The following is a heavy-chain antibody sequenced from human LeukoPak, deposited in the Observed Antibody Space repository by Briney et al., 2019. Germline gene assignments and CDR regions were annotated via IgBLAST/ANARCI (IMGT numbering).Heavy chain of an antibody. CDR3: VIGRHGYNYDF. D-gene: IGHD5-24*01. V-gene: IGHV5-51*01. CDR2: INPGNSAT. Sequence: GESLKISCQSFGFNFTTYWIGWVRQMPGKGLEWIGLINPGNSATIYSPSFQGQVTISADKSISTAYLQSSSLKSSDTAMFYCVIGRHGYNYDFWGQGTVVTVSS. CDR1: GFNFTTYW. J-gene: IGHJ4*02.